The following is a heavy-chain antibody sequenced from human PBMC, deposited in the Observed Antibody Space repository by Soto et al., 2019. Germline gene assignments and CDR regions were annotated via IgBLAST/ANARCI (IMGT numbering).Heavy chain of an antibody. V-gene: IGHV3-21*06. CDR3: ARDGLTFGGD. J-gene: IGHJ4*02. CDR1: GFTFGSFT. Sequence: EVHLVEAGGGLVKPGESLTLSCAASGFTFGSFTLNWVRQAPGKGPEWVSSISSSSAYIDYAESVKGRFTISRDNARNTLYLQMNSLRLDDTAVYFCARDGLTFGGDWGQGTLVAVSS. D-gene: IGHD3-16*01. CDR2: ISSSSAYI.